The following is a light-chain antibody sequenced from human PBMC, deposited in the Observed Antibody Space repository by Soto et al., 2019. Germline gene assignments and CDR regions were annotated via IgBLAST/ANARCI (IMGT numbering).Light chain of an antibody. V-gene: IGLV2-14*01. Sequence: QSVLTQPASVSGSPGQLITISCTGTNSDVGGYNYVSWYQQHPGKAPELMIYEVSHRPSGVSNRFSGSKSDNTASLTISGLQAEDEADYYCSSYTSISTLYVFGTGTKVTVL. J-gene: IGLJ1*01. CDR2: EVS. CDR1: NSDVGGYNY. CDR3: SSYTSISTLYV.